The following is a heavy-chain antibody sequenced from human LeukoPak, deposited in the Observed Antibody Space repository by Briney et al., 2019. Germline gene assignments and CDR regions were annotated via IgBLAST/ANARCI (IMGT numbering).Heavy chain of an antibody. J-gene: IGHJ4*02. V-gene: IGHV4-59*01. CDR2: IYYSGST. CDR1: GGSMTNLF. Sequence: SGTPSPTRTVSGGSMTNLFWRLVRQPPGKGLEWIGYIYYSGSTKYNPSLKSRVTISVDTSKNQFSLKLNSMTTADTAVYYCARGGFQSDYWGQGTLVTVSS. CDR3: ARGGFQSDY. D-gene: IGHD2-21*01.